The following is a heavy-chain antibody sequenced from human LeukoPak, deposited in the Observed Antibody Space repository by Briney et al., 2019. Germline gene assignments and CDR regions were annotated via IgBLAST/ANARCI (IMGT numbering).Heavy chain of an antibody. D-gene: IGHD1-26*01. CDR1: GFTFSNYW. CDR3: ARGATYAYYQDY. CDR2: INKDGSIT. V-gene: IGHV3-74*01. Sequence: GGSLRLSCVASGFTFSNYWMHWVRQAPGKGPEWVSRINKDGSITNFADSVKGRFTISRDNAKNTLYLQMNSLRAEDTAVYYCARGATYAYYQDYWGQGTLVTVSS. J-gene: IGHJ4*02.